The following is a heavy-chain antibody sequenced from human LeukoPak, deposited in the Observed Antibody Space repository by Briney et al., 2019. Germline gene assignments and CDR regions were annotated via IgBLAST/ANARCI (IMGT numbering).Heavy chain of an antibody. J-gene: IGHJ4*02. CDR1: GYTFTSYG. V-gene: IGHV1-18*01. Sequence: ASVKVSCKASGYTFTSYGITWVRQAPGQGLEWMGWISAYNGDTNYAQTFQGRVTMATDTSTSTAYMGLRSLRSDDTAVYYCARGVYSSGYYCDSWGQGTLVTVSS. CDR3: ARGVYSSGYYCDS. CDR2: ISAYNGDT. D-gene: IGHD3-22*01.